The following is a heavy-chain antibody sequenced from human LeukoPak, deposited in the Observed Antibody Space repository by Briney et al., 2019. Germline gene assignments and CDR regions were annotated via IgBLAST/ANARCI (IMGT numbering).Heavy chain of an antibody. Sequence: PGGSLRLSCAASGFTFSSYAMSWVRQAPGKGPEWVSAISGSGGSTYYADSVKGRFTISRDNSKNTLYLQMNSLRAEDTAVYYCAKDWVQLLPLYYFDYWGQGTLVTVSS. CDR3: AKDWVQLLPLYYFDY. J-gene: IGHJ4*02. CDR2: ISGSGGST. D-gene: IGHD2-15*01. V-gene: IGHV3-23*01. CDR1: GFTFSSYA.